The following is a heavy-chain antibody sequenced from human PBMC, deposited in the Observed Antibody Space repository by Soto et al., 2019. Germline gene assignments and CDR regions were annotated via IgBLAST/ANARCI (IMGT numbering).Heavy chain of an antibody. CDR2: IWYDGSNK. J-gene: IGHJ4*02. V-gene: IGHV3-33*01. Sequence: ESGGGVVQPGRSLRLSCAASGFTFSSYGMHWVRQAPGKGLEWVAVIWYDGSNKYYADSVKGRFTISRDNSKNTLYLQMNSLRAEDTAVYYCARFDYYDSSGYSIYWGQGTLVTVSS. CDR3: ARFDYYDSSGYSIY. CDR1: GFTFSSYG. D-gene: IGHD3-22*01.